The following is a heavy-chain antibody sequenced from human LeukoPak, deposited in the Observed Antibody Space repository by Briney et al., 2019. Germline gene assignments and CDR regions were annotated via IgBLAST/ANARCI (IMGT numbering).Heavy chain of an antibody. J-gene: IGHJ1*01. V-gene: IGHV1-69*13. Sequence: RASVNASCKASGGTFSRHTISWVRQSPGQGLEWMGGITPMFGTSNYAQKFRGRVTITADESTSTAYVELSSLRSEDTAVYYCARDSSEFRSLLFHWGQGTLVTVSS. CDR2: ITPMFGTS. CDR1: GGTFSRHT. CDR3: ARDSSEFRSLLFH. D-gene: IGHD6-6*01.